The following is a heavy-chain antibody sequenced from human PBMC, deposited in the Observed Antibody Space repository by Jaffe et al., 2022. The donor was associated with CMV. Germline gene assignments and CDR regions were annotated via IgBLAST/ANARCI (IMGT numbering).Heavy chain of an antibody. V-gene: IGHV5-10-1*03. CDR1: GYSFTSYW. J-gene: IGHJ3*02. CDR3: ARRGTYDSSLDDAFDI. Sequence: EVQLVQSGAEVKKPGESLRISCKGSGYSFTSYWISWVRQMPGKGLEWMGRIDPSDSYTNYSPSFQGHVTISADKSISTAYLQWSSLKASDTAMYYCARRGTYDSSLDDAFDIWGQGTMVTVSS. CDR2: IDPSDSYT. D-gene: IGHD3-22*01.